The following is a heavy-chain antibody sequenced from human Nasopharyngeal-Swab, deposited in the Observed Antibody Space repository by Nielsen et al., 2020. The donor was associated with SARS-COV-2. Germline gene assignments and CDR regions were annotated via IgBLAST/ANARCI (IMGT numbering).Heavy chain of an antibody. V-gene: IGHV3-30*03. CDR2: IAHDASNE. CDR1: GFTFSSFG. Sequence: GGSLRLSYAASGFTFSSFGMHWVRQAPGKGLEWVAFIAHDASNEYYGDSVKGRFSISRDSSKNTLYLQMDSLRGEDTAVYYCARDAPAHYDAFYWGRGTLVTVSS. D-gene: IGHD5-12*01. CDR3: ARDAPAHYDAFY. J-gene: IGHJ4*02.